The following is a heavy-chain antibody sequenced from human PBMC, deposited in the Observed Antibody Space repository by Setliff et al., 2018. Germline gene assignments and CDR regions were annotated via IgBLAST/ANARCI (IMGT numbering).Heavy chain of an antibody. Sequence: SETLSLTCTVSGGSISSGSYYWTWIRQHPGKGLEWIGYIYYIGSTYYNPSLKSRVTISVDTSKNQFSLKLSSVTAADTAVYYCARRGYYYGWGDSNAFDIWGQGTMVTVSS. J-gene: IGHJ3*02. CDR3: ARRGYYYGWGDSNAFDI. CDR1: GGSISSGSYY. V-gene: IGHV4-39*01. D-gene: IGHD3-10*01. CDR2: IYYIGST.